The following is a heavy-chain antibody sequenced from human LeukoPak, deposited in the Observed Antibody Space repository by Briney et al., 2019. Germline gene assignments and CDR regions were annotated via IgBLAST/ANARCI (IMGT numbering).Heavy chain of an antibody. Sequence: SQTLSLTRAVSGYSISSGYYWGWIRQPPGKGLEWIGSIDHSGSTYYNPSLKSRVTISVDTSKNQFSLKLSSVTAADTAVYYCARDQRGYYGSGSPFDYWGQGTLVTVSS. CDR2: IDHSGST. J-gene: IGHJ4*02. V-gene: IGHV4-38-2*02. CDR3: ARDQRGYYGSGSPFDY. D-gene: IGHD3-10*01. CDR1: GYSISSGYY.